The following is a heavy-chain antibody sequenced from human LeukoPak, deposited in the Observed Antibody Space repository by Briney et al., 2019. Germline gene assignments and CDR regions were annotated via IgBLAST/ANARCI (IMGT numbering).Heavy chain of an antibody. V-gene: IGHV3-11*01. Sequence: AWVSYISSDGGTTYYIDSVKGRFTISRDNAKNSLYLQMNSLRAEDTAVYYCARKQAPSYFDYWGQGTLVTVSS. J-gene: IGHJ4*02. CDR3: ARKQAPSYFDY. D-gene: IGHD6-13*01. CDR2: ISSDGGTT.